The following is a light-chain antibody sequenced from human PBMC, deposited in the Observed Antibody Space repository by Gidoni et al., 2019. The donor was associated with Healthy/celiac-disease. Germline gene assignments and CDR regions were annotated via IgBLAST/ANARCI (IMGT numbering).Light chain of an antibody. J-gene: IGLJ2*01. CDR2: GNS. CDR1: SSNIGAGYD. CDR3: QSYDSSLSVV. V-gene: IGLV1-40*01. Sequence: QSVLTQPPSVSGAPGQGVTIPCPGSSSNIGAGYDVHWYQQLPGTAPKLLIYGNSNRPSGVPDRFSGSKSGTSASLAITGLQAEDEADYYCQSYDSSLSVVFGGGTKLTVL.